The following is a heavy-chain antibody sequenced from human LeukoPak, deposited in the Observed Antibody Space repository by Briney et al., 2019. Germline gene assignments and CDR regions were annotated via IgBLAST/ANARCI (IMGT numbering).Heavy chain of an antibody. CDR3: ARDRRNYYDSSGYYLPFDP. V-gene: IGHV1-18*01. J-gene: IGHJ5*02. D-gene: IGHD3-22*01. CDR1: GYTFTSYG. Sequence: GASVKVSCKASGYTFTSYGISWVRQAPGQGLEWMGWISAYNGNTKYSQKFQGRVTITRDTSASTAYMELSSLRSEDTAVYYCARDRRNYYDSSGYYLPFDPWGQGTLVTVSS. CDR2: ISAYNGNT.